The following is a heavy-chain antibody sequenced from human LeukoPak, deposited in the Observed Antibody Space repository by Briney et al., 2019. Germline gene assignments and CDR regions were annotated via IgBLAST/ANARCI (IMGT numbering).Heavy chain of an antibody. V-gene: IGHV4-59*12. CDR3: AREGIGVTMVRGVPDY. Sequence: PSETLSLTCTVSGGSISSYYWSWIRQPPGKGLEWIGYIYYSGSTNYNPSLKSRVTISVDTSQNQFSLKLSSVAAADPAVYYCAREGIGVTMVRGVPDYWGQGTLVTVSS. CDR2: IYYSGST. J-gene: IGHJ4*02. D-gene: IGHD3-10*01. CDR1: GGSISSYY.